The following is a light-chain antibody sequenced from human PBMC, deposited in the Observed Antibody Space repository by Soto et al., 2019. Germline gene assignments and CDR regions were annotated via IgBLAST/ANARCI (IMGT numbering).Light chain of an antibody. CDR3: QQYNNWPLT. Sequence: EIVMTQSPATLSVSPGERAALSCRASQNVNSNLAWYQQKPAQAPRLLIYGASTRATGIPARFSGSGSGTEFTITISNLQSEDFAVYYCQQYNNWPLTFGGGTKVEIK. CDR2: GAS. CDR1: QNVNSN. J-gene: IGKJ4*01. V-gene: IGKV3-15*01.